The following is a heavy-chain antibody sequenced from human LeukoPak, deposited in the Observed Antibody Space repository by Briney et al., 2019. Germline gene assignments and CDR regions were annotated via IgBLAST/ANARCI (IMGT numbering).Heavy chain of an antibody. CDR3: ARLVPAAIWSRRRAFDI. D-gene: IGHD2-2*01. Sequence: ASVKVSCKASSYTFTSYGISWVRQAPGQGLEWMGWISAYNGNTNYAQKLQGRVTMTTDTSTSTAYMELRSLRSDDTAVYYCARLVPAAIWSRRRAFDIWGQGTVVTVSS. CDR2: ISAYNGNT. V-gene: IGHV1-18*01. J-gene: IGHJ3*02. CDR1: SYTFTSYG.